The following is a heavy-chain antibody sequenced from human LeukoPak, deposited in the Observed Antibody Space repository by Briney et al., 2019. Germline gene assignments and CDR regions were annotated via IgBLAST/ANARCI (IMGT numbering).Heavy chain of an antibody. J-gene: IGHJ3*02. CDR2: IIPILGIA. Sequence: GASVKVSCKASGYTFTGYYMHWVRQAPGQGLEWMGRIIPILGIANYAQKFQGRVTITADKSTSTAYMELSSLRSEDTAVYYCARAPKIYYDSQIKNAFDIWGQGTMVTVSS. CDR3: ARAPKIYYDSQIKNAFDI. V-gene: IGHV1-69*04. D-gene: IGHD3-22*01. CDR1: GYTFTGYY.